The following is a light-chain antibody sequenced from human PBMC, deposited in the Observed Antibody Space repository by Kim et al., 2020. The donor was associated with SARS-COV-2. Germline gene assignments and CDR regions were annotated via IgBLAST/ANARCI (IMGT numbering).Light chain of an antibody. V-gene: IGLV3-21*04. CDR2: YDS. Sequence: APRTPARSICGGDDTVSKSVPWYQQKPGQAPVLVIYYDSARPSGIPERCSGSNSGNTATLTIIRVEAVDEADYYCRVWASSSGNVVFGGGTQLTVL. CDR1: DTVSKS. CDR3: RVWASSSGNVV. J-gene: IGLJ2*01.